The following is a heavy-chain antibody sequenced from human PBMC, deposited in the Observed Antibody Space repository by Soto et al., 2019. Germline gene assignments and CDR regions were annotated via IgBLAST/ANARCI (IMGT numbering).Heavy chain of an antibody. Sequence: QVQLVQSGAEVKKPGASVKVSCKASGYTFTSYDINWVRQATGQGLEWMGWMNPNSGNTGYAQKFQGRVTMTRNTSISTAYMEVSSLRSEDTAVYYCAREDYDFWSGYRRWFDPWGQGTLVTVSS. J-gene: IGHJ5*02. D-gene: IGHD3-3*01. CDR1: GYTFTSYD. V-gene: IGHV1-8*01. CDR2: MNPNSGNT. CDR3: AREDYDFWSGYRRWFDP.